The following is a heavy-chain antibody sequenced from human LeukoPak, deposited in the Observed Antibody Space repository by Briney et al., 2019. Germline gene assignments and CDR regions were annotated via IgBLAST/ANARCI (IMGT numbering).Heavy chain of an antibody. CDR2: ISYDGSNK. J-gene: IGHJ4*02. CDR1: GFTFSSYA. V-gene: IGHV3-30*04. CDR3: ARDTARDYGDYSS. D-gene: IGHD4-17*01. Sequence: GGSLRLSCAASGFTFSSYAMLWVRQAPGKGLEWVAVISYDGSNKYYADSVKGRFTISRDNSKNTLYLQMNSLRAEDTAVYYCARDTARDYGDYSSWGQGTLVTVSS.